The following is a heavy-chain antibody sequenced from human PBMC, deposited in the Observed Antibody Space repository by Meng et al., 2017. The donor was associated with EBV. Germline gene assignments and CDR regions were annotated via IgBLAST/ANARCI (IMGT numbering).Heavy chain of an antibody. CDR1: GGTFRSDA. Sequence: QGQLWQSGAEVKKPGSSGKVSCKTSGGTFRSDAVSWVRQAPGQGLEWMGGLIPMSDAPHYAQKFQGRVTMTADESTNTHYMDLSGLRFEDTAVYYCASESGRGFTPDYWGQGTLVTVAS. CDR2: LIPMSDAP. V-gene: IGHV1-69*01. J-gene: IGHJ4*02. CDR3: ASESGRGFTPDY. D-gene: IGHD3-10*01.